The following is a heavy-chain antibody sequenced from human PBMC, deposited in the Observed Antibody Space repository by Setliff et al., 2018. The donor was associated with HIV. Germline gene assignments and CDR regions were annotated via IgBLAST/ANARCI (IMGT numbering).Heavy chain of an antibody. CDR1: GFIFSSYA. D-gene: IGHD3-10*01. CDR2: ISSSGGST. Sequence: GGSLRLSCEASGFIFSSYAMSWVRQAPGKGLEWVSSISSSGGSTYFADSVKGRFTISRDNSKDTLYLQMNTLRAEDTAVYYCARDPAFGAFDIWGQGTMVTVSS. CDR3: ARDPAFGAFDI. J-gene: IGHJ3*02. V-gene: IGHV3-23*01.